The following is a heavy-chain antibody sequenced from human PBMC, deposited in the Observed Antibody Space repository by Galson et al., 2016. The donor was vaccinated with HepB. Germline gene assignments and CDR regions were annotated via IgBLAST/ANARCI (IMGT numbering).Heavy chain of an antibody. CDR2: IKEDGSGT. CDR1: GFSFSTYW. D-gene: IGHD3-10*01. Sequence: SLRLSCAASGFSFSTYWVAWVRQAPGKGLEWVANIKEDGSGTFYADSVKGRFSISRDNAKNSVYLQMNSLRAEDTAVYYCLGFGYWGQGTLVTVSS. V-gene: IGHV3-7*01. CDR3: LGFGY. J-gene: IGHJ4*02.